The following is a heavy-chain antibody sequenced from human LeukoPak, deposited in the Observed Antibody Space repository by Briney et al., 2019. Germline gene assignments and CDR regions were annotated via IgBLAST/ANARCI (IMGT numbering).Heavy chain of an antibody. J-gene: IGHJ4*02. V-gene: IGHV3-21*01. D-gene: IGHD3-10*01. CDR1: GFTFSSYS. CDR3: ARDAYGSGSRHFGGFDY. Sequence: PGGSLRLSCAASGFTFSSYSMNWVRQAPGKGLEWVSSISSSSYIYYADSVKGRFTISRDNAKNSLYLQMNSLRAEDTAVYYCARDAYGSGSRHFGGFDYWGQGTLVTVSS. CDR2: ISSSSYI.